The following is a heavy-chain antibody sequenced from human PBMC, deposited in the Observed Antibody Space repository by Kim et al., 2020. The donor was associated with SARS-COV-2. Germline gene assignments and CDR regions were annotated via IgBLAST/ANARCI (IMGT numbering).Heavy chain of an antibody. J-gene: IGHJ6*03. Sequence: SLKSRVTISVDTAKNQFALKLSSVTAADTAVYYCARGSSSGWYYYYYMDVWGKGTTVTVSS. V-gene: IGHV4-59*09. D-gene: IGHD6-19*01. CDR3: ARGSSSGWYYYYYMDV.